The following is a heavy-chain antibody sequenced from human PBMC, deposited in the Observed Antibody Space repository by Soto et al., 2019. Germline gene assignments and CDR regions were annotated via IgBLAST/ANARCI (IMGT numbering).Heavy chain of an antibody. Sequence: QVELQESGPGLVKPSGTLSLTCAVSGDSVSSRFWWSWVRQSPGKGLEWIGEIYHSGSANYNPSLKSRVTMSVDNSKIQFSLKLNSVTAADTAVYYCARYNAASGTYYFDYWGQGTLVTVSS. V-gene: IGHV4-4*02. J-gene: IGHJ4*02. CDR3: ARYNAASGTYYFDY. CDR1: GDSVSSRFW. D-gene: IGHD6-13*01. CDR2: IYHSGSA.